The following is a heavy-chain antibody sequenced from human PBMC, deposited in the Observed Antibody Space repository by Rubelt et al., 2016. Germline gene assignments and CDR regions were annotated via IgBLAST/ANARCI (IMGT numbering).Heavy chain of an antibody. CDR2: IKPDGSVQ. J-gene: IGHJ4*02. CDR3: ATDLNWENY. V-gene: IGHV3-7*04. D-gene: IGHD7-27*01. Sequence: EVQLVESGGGLVQPGGSLRLSCTASAFSFTSYWMAWVRQAPGKGLEWVATIKPDGSVQYYVDSVKGRFAISRDNAKNSLFLQMNSLRIEDTALYYCATDLNWENYWGQGTLVTVSS. CDR1: AFSFTSYW.